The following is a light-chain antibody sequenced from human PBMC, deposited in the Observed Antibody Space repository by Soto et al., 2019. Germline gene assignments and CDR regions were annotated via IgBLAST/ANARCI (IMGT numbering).Light chain of an antibody. CDR3: MQSLQTPYT. Sequence: DIVMTQSPLSLPVTHGEPASISCRSSQSLLHSNGYNYLDWYLQKPGQSPQLLIYLGSNRASGVPDRFSGSGSGTDFTLKISRVEAEDVGVYYCMQSLQTPYTFGQGSKLEI. CDR1: QSLLHSNGYNY. J-gene: IGKJ2*01. V-gene: IGKV2-28*01. CDR2: LGS.